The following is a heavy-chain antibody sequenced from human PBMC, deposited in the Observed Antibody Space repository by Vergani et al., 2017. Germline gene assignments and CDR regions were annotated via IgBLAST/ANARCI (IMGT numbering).Heavy chain of an antibody. D-gene: IGHD5-12*01. J-gene: IGHJ4*02. CDR1: GFTFSSYA. CDR2: ISYDGSNK. Sequence: QVQLVESGGGVVQPGRSLRLSCAASGFTFSSYAMHWVRQAPGKGLEWVAVISYDGSNKYYADSVKGRFTISRDNSKNTLYLQMNSLRAEDTAVYYCAREESGRVATTYFDYWGQGTLVTVSS. CDR3: AREESGRVATTYFDY. V-gene: IGHV3-30-3*01.